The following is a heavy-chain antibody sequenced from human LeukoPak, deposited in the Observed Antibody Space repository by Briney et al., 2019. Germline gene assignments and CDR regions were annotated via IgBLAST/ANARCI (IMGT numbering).Heavy chain of an antibody. V-gene: IGHV3-30-3*01. CDR1: GFTFSSYP. CDR3: ARSLPYGTTWYGRSDF. J-gene: IGHJ4*02. CDR2: ISYDGSNK. D-gene: IGHD6-13*01. Sequence: GGSLRLSCAASGFTFSSYPMHWVRQAPGKGLEWVAIISYDGSNKYYADSVKGRFTISRDNSKNTLYLQMNSLRAEDTAIYYCARSLPYGTTWYGRSDFWGQGTLVTVSS.